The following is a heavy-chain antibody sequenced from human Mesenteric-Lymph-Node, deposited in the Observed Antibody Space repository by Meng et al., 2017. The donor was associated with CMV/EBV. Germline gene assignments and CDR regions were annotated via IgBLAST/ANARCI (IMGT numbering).Heavy chain of an antibody. V-gene: IGHV3-21*01. Sequence: GGSLRLSCAASGFTFSSYSMNWVRQAPGKGLEWVSSISSSSSYIYYADSVKGRFTISRDNAKNSLYLQMNSLRAEDTAVYYCARDRRDHNYNWNDVSAFDIWGQGTMVTVSS. CDR2: ISSSSSYI. D-gene: IGHD1-20*01. CDR3: ARDRRDHNYNWNDVSAFDI. J-gene: IGHJ3*02. CDR1: GFTFSSYS.